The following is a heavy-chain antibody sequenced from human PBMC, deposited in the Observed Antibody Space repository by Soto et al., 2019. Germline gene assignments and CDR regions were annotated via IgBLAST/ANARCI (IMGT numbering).Heavy chain of an antibody. Sequence: QVQLVQSGTEVKRPGASVKVSCKASGYTFSNYGVSWMRQAPGQGLEWVGWFNPANQNTNYAQKFQDRVSMTADTATSRAYMELRGLRADDTAVYYWARVKFGDPFDFWGQGTLVTVSS. D-gene: IGHD2-21*02. V-gene: IGHV1-18*01. J-gene: IGHJ4*02. CDR1: GYTFSNYG. CDR2: FNPANQNT. CDR3: ARVKFGDPFDF.